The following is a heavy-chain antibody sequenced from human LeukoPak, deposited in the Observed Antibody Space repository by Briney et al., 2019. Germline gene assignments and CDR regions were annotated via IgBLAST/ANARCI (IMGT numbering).Heavy chain of an antibody. CDR3: ARGIAAAFYYYMDV. V-gene: IGHV3-7*01. D-gene: IGHD6-13*01. CDR2: IKQDGSEK. J-gene: IGHJ6*03. Sequence: GGSLRLSCAASGFTFSSYWMSWVRQAPGKGLEWVANIKQDGSEKYYVDSVKGRFTISRDNAKNSLYLQMNSLRAEDTAVYYCARGIAAAFYYYMDVWGKGTTVTVSS. CDR1: GFTFSSYW.